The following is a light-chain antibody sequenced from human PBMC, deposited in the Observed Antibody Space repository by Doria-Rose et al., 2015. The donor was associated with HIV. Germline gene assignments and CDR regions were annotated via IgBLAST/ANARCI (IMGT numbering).Light chain of an antibody. CDR2: DGS. CDR3: HQYGTSWT. J-gene: IGKJ1*01. CDR1: QSFSSAY. Sequence: LTQSPGTLSLSPGERATLSCRASQSFSSAYLACYQQKPGQAPSLLIYDGSTRATGIPDRCSASGSGTDFTLTINRLEPEDFALYYCHQYGTSWTFGQGTKVEI. V-gene: IGKV3-20*01.